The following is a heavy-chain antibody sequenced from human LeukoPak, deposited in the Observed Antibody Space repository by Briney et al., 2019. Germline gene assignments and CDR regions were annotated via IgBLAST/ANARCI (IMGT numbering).Heavy chain of an antibody. CDR1: GFTFRSHA. CDR3: ARDLSERYSIDH. Sequence: GRSLRLSCAASGFTFRSHAMHWVRQAPGNGLEWVAFISYDGSTIYYADSVKGRLYISRDNSKNTLYVQMNSLRPEDTAVYYCARDLSERYSIDHWGQGTLVTVPS. J-gene: IGHJ4*02. D-gene: IGHD2-15*01. CDR2: ISYDGSTI. V-gene: IGHV3-30-3*01.